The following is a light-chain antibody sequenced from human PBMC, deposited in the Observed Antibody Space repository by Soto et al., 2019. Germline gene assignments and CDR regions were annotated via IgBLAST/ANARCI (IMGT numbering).Light chain of an antibody. V-gene: IGKV3-15*01. J-gene: IGKJ1*01. CDR3: QQYNNWPGT. CDR1: QSVSXK. CDR2: GAS. Sequence: EIVLTQSPGTLSVSPGERATLSCXASQSVSXKLAWYQQKPGQAPRLLFYGASTGATGIPARFSGSGSETEFTLSISSLQSEDFAVYYCQQYNNWPGTFGQGTKVEIK.